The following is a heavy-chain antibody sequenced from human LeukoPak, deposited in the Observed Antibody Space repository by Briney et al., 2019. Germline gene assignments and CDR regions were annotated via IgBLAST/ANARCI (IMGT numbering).Heavy chain of an antibody. D-gene: IGHD3-3*01. CDR3: ARDQYDFWSGRPSYMDV. V-gene: IGHV3-7*03. Sequence: GGPLRLSCAASGFTFSSYWMSWVRQAPGKGLEWVANIKQDGSEKYYVDSVKGRFTISRDNAKNSLYLQMNSLRAEDTALYYCARDQYDFWSGRPSYMDVWGKGTTVTVSS. J-gene: IGHJ6*03. CDR2: IKQDGSEK. CDR1: GFTFSSYW.